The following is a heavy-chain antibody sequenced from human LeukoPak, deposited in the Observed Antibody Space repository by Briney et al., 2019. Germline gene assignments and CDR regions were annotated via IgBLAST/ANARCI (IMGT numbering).Heavy chain of an antibody. D-gene: IGHD6-6*01. J-gene: IGHJ4*02. CDR1: GYTFTSYG. V-gene: IGHV1-18*01. Sequence: ASVKVSCKASGYTFTSYGISWVRQAPGQGLEWMGWISAYNGNTNYAQRLQGRVTMTTDTSTSTAYMELRSLRSDDTAVYYCAARRSIAAQFDYWGQGTLVTVSS. CDR2: ISAYNGNT. CDR3: AARRSIAAQFDY.